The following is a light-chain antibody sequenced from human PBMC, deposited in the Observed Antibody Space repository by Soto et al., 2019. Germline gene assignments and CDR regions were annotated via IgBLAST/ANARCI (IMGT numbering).Light chain of an antibody. CDR2: AAS. Sequence: DIQMTQSPSSLSASVGDRVTITCRASQSISSYLNWYQQKPGKAPNLLIYAASTLQSGVPSRFNCSGSGTDFTPTIRRLQTEDFGTYYCQQSYTTPLTFGGGTKVEIK. CDR1: QSISSY. V-gene: IGKV1-39*01. CDR3: QQSYTTPLT. J-gene: IGKJ4*01.